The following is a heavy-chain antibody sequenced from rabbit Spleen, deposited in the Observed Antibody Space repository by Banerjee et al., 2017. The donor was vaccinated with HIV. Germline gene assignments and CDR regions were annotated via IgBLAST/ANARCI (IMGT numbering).Heavy chain of an antibody. J-gene: IGHJ4*01. Sequence: HLKESGGGLVQPGGSLKLSCTASGFTLSSYYMNWVRQAPGKGLEWIGYIDPVFGITYYANWVNGRFTISSHNAQNTLYLQLNSLTAADTATYFCARDMGVAAGYYFNLWGPGTLVTVS. CDR2: IDPVFGIT. CDR3: ARDMGVAAGYYFNL. V-gene: IGHV1S7*01. D-gene: IGHD4-1*01. CDR1: GFTLSSYY.